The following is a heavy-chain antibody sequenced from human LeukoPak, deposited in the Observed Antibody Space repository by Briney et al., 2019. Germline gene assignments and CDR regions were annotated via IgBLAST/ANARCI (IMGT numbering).Heavy chain of an antibody. CDR1: GFTLSSYN. CDR3: ARVVDGISGADY. D-gene: IGHD2-21*01. CDR2: ITFSSSTI. Sequence: GGSLRLSCAASGFTLSSYNMIWVRQAPGKGLEWISYITFSSSTIYYADSVEGRFTISRDNAKNSLYLQMNSLRAEDTALYYCARVVDGISGADYWGQGTLVTVSS. J-gene: IGHJ4*02. V-gene: IGHV3-48*01.